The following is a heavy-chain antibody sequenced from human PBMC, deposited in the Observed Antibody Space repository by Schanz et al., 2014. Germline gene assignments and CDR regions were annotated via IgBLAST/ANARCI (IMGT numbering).Heavy chain of an antibody. CDR1: GFAFSSYG. CDR3: AKYRGYYRVSGSYRELEY. D-gene: IGHD3-10*01. CDR2: IGVDGTTT. V-gene: IGHV3-23*01. J-gene: IGHJ4*02. Sequence: EVQLLESGGGLVQPGGSLRPSCLASGFAFSSYGMNWLRQAPGKGLEWVSVIGVDGTTTYYADSVKGRFTISRDNSKNTLYLQMNSLRPEDTAVYYCAKYRGYYRVSGSYRELEYWGQGTLVTVSS.